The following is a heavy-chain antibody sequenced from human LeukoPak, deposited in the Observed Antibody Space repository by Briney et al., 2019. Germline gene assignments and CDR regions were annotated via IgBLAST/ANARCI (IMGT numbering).Heavy chain of an antibody. CDR3: ARVGYKAVAGTGTYYFDY. Sequence: GASVKVSFKASGYTFTSYGINWVRQAPGQGLEWMGWISAYNGNTNYAQKLQGRVTMTTDTSTSTAYMELRSLRSDDAAVYYCARVGYKAVAGTGTYYFDYWGQGTLVTVSS. CDR1: GYTFTSYG. J-gene: IGHJ4*02. D-gene: IGHD6-19*01. CDR2: ISAYNGNT. V-gene: IGHV1-18*01.